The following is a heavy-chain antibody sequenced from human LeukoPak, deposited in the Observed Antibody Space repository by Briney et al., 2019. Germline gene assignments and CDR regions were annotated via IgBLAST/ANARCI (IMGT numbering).Heavy chain of an antibody. CDR3: ARGMYYDILTGIDYYYYYMDV. CDR2: ISSSGSTI. Sequence: GGSLRLSCAASGFTFSSYEMNWVRQAPGKGLEWVSYISSSGSTIYYADSVKGRFTISRDNAKNSLYLQMNSLRAEDTALYYCARGMYYDILTGIDYYYYYMDVWGKGTTVTVSS. CDR1: GFTFSSYE. V-gene: IGHV3-48*03. J-gene: IGHJ6*03. D-gene: IGHD3-9*01.